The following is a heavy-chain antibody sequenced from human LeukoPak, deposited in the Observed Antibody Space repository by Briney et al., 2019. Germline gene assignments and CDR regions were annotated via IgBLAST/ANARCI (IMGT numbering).Heavy chain of an antibody. CDR3: ARSYYDSSGYYAQIHDAFDI. J-gene: IGHJ3*02. Sequence: SETLSLTCTVSGGSISSYYWSWIRQPPGKGLEWIGYIYYSGSTNYNPSLKSRVTISVDTSKNQFSLKLSSVTAADTAVYYCARSYYDSSGYYAQIHDAFDIRGQGTMVTVSS. V-gene: IGHV4-59*01. CDR2: IYYSGST. D-gene: IGHD3-22*01. CDR1: GGSISSYY.